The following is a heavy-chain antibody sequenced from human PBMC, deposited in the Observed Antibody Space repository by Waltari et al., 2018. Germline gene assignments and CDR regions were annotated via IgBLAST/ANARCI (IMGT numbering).Heavy chain of an antibody. CDR3: ARGLRGFGELSYPNWFDP. J-gene: IGHJ5*02. Sequence: QVQLVQSGAEVKKPGASVKVSCKASGYTFTSYDINWVRQATGQGLEWMGWMNPNSGNTGDAQKYQGRVTMTRNTSISTAYMELSSLRSEDTAVYYCARGLRGFGELSYPNWFDPWGQGTLVTVSS. CDR2: MNPNSGNT. V-gene: IGHV1-8*02. CDR1: GYTFTSYD. D-gene: IGHD3-10*01.